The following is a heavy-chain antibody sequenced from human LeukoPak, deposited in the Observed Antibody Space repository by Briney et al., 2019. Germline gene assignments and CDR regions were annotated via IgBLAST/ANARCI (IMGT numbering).Heavy chain of an antibody. V-gene: IGHV3-30-3*01. D-gene: IGHD3-10*01. J-gene: IGHJ4*02. CDR1: GFTFSNYA. Sequence: GGSLRLSCAASGFTFSNYAMHWVRQAPGKGLEWMAIISYDGSNKDCADSVKGRFTISRDNSKNTLYLQVNGLRTEDTAVYYCARDTRGVFDYWGQGTLVTVSS. CDR2: ISYDGSNK. CDR3: ARDTRGVFDY.